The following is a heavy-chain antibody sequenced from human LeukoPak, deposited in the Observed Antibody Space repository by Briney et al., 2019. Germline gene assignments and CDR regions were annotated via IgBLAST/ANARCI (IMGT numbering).Heavy chain of an antibody. CDR3: ARDLYRSSFDY. J-gene: IGHJ4*02. CDR2: MWSDGSSE. D-gene: IGHD6-13*01. CDR1: GFTFRTYG. V-gene: IGHV3-33*01. Sequence: GGSLRLSCVASGFTFRTYGTHWVRQAPGKGLEWVAVMWSDGSSEYYGDSVKGRFTISRDDSKNTVYLQMNSLRAEDTAVYYCARDLYRSSFDYWGQGTLVTASS.